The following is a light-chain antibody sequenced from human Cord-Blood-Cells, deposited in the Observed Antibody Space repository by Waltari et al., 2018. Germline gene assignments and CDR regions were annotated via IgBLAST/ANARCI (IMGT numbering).Light chain of an antibody. J-gene: IGKJ3*01. CDR2: SSS. CDR3: QQLDIYPLT. Sequence: IKLSQSPSSLSALAGDRVTITCLVSQDISNYLAWYQQKQGNAPKLTRYSSSTLQSGVQSRFIGIGSVTDITLTISGLQPEDFATYYCQQLDIYPLTFGPGTKVDS. CDR1: QDISNY. V-gene: IGKV1-9*01.